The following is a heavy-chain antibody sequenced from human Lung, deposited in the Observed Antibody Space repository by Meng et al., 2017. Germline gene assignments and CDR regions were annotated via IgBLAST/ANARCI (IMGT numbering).Heavy chain of an antibody. D-gene: IGHD1-7*01. CDR3: ARERGTSDY. V-gene: IGHV3-21*01. J-gene: IGHJ4*02. CDR2: ISSSSSYI. Sequence: EWLLWGAWGGLGKPRGSLRRSCSASGFTFSSYSMNWVRQAPGKGLVWVSSISSSSSYIYYADSVKGRFTISRDNAKNSLYLQMNSLRAEDTAVYYCARERGTSDYWGQGTLVTVSS. CDR1: GFTFSSYS.